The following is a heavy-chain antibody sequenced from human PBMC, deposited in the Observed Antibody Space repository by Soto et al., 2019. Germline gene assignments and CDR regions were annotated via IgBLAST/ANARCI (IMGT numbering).Heavy chain of an antibody. CDR1: GYSISSSNW. CDR2: IYYSGTT. V-gene: IGHV4-28*01. CDR3: ARRDIQGPIDY. J-gene: IGHJ4*02. Sequence: QVQLQESGPGLVKPSDALSLTCAVTGYSISSSNWWGWIRQPPGKGLEWIGYIYYSGTTYYNPSLKSRVTMSVDTSKNQFSLKLTSVTAVDTAVYYCARRDIQGPIDYWGQGTLVTVSS.